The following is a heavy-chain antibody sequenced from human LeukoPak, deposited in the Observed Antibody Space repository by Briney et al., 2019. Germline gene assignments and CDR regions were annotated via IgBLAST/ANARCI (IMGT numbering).Heavy chain of an antibody. CDR1: GFTFSSYA. CDR2: ICSNGSNT. CDR3: ARVSGGSSSRRLRREVVWYFDL. J-gene: IGHJ2*01. Sequence: GGSLRLSCAASGFTFSSYAMHWVRQAPGKGLEYVSAICSNGSNTYYANSLKGRFTISRDNSKNTLSLQMDSLRAEDMAVYYCARVSGGSSSRRLRREVVWYFDLWGRGTLVTVSS. D-gene: IGHD6-6*01. V-gene: IGHV3-64*01.